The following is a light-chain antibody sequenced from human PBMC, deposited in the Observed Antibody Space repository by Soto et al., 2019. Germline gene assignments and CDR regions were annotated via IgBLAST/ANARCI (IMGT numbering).Light chain of an antibody. CDR2: GAS. CDR1: QSVSSN. J-gene: IGKJ1*01. CDR3: QQYGSSPRT. Sequence: ELVMTQSPDTLSVSPGERATLSCRASQSVSSNLAWYQQKLGQAPRLLIYGASSRATGIPDRFSGTGSGTDFTLTISRLAPEDFAVYYCQQYGSSPRTFGQGTKVDIK. V-gene: IGKV3-20*01.